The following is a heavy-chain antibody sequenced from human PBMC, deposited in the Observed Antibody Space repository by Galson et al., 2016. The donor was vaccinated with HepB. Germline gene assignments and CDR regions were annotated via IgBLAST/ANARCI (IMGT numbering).Heavy chain of an antibody. Sequence: SLRLSCAASGLIFSSYGMHWVRQAPGKGLEWVAVIWYDGSNKYYADSVKGRFTISRGNSKNTLYLQMNSLRAEDTAVYYCARDWLELRHYYYMDVWGKGTTVTVSS. D-gene: IGHD1-7*01. CDR1: GLIFSSYG. V-gene: IGHV3-33*01. CDR2: IWYDGSNK. J-gene: IGHJ6*03. CDR3: ARDWLELRHYYYMDV.